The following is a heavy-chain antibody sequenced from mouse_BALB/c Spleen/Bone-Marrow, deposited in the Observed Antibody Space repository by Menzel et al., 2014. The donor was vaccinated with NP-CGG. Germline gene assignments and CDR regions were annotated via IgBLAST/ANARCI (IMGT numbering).Heavy chain of an antibody. CDR3: TRRPLQANSYFDC. CDR2: ISSGGSST. Sequence: EVQGVESGGDLVKPGGSLKLSCVASGFTFSSYGTSWVRQTPDKRLEWVATISSGGSSTYYPASVKGRFTISRDNAKSTLYLQMSSLNSEDTAMYYCTRRPLQANSYFDCWGQGTTLTVSS. CDR1: GFTFSSYG. J-gene: IGHJ2*01. D-gene: IGHD3-2*02. V-gene: IGHV5-6*01.